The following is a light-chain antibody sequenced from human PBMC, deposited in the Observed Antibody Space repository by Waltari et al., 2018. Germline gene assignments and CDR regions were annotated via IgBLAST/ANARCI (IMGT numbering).Light chain of an antibody. V-gene: IGKV1-39*01. CDR2: DAS. J-gene: IGKJ4*01. Sequence: DIQMTQSPSSLSASVGDRVTITCRASQSISTYLDWHQQKAGKAPKLLIYDASRLQSGVPSRFSGSGSGTDFTLTISSLQYEDVATYYCQQTYSTRLTFGGGTKVDIK. CDR3: QQTYSTRLT. CDR1: QSISTY.